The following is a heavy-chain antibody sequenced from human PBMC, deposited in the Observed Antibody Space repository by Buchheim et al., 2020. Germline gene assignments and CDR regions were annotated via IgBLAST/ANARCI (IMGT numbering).Heavy chain of an antibody. J-gene: IGHJ6*02. Sequence: QVQLQESGPGLVKPSETLSLTCTVSGGSISSYYWSWIRQPAGKGLEWIGRIYTSGSTNYNPSLKSRVTMSVDTSKNQFSLQLSSVTAADTAVYYCARDQGYGSRPWKHYYYGMDVWGQGTT. CDR1: GGSISSYY. V-gene: IGHV4-4*07. CDR2: IYTSGST. CDR3: ARDQGYGSRPWKHYYYGMDV. D-gene: IGHD5-12*01.